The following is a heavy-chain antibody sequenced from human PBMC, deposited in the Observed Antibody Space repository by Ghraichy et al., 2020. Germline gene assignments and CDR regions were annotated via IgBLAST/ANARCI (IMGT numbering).Heavy chain of an antibody. CDR1: GFTFSSYW. D-gene: IGHD4-23*01. Sequence: GGSLRLSCAASGFTFSSYWMHWVRQAPGKGLVWVSRIKRDGITTNYADSVSGRFTISRDDAKNSMFLQMNSLRAEDTAVYYCARGFGGNYNCFDFWGQGILVTVSS. V-gene: IGHV3-74*01. CDR3: ARGFGGNYNCFDF. CDR2: IKRDGITT. J-gene: IGHJ5*01.